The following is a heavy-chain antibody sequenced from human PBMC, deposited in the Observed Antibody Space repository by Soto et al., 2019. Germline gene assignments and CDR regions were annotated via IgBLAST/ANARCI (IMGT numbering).Heavy chain of an antibody. CDR1: GDSITGDNW. V-gene: IGHV4-4*02. Sequence: QESGPGLVQPSGTLSLTCAVSGDSITGDNWWSWVRQPPGKGLEWIGEIHHSGATNSNPSLKSRVTISVDKSKNQFSLKLNSVTAADTAMFYCATQGFYRMGVWGRGTTVTVSS. J-gene: IGHJ6*02. CDR2: IHHSGAT. CDR3: ATQGFYRMGV.